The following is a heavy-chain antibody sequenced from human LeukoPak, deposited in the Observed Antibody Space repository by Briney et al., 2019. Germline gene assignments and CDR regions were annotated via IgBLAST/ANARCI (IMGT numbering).Heavy chain of an antibody. V-gene: IGHV3-30*02. Sequence: PGGSLRLSCAASGFTFSTYGMHWVRQAPGKGLEWVAFIRFDGSNKHYADSVKGRFTISRDNSKNTLYLQMNSLRAEDTAVYYCASRGSSSWYSYYYYYMDVWGKGTTVTISS. D-gene: IGHD6-13*01. CDR1: GFTFSTYG. J-gene: IGHJ6*03. CDR2: IRFDGSNK. CDR3: ASRGSSSWYSYYYYYMDV.